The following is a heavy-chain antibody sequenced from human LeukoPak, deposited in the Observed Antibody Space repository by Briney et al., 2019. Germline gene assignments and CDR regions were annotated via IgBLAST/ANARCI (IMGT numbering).Heavy chain of an antibody. CDR3: ASDGYCSGGSCFYFDY. CDR1: GYTFTSYY. Sequence: ASVKVSCKASGYTFTSYYMHWVRQAPGQGLEWMGIISPSGGSTSYAQKFQGRVTMTRDTSTSTVYMELSSLRSEDTAVYYCASDGYCSGGSCFYFDYWGQGTLVTVSS. D-gene: IGHD2-15*01. J-gene: IGHJ4*02. CDR2: ISPSGGST. V-gene: IGHV1-46*01.